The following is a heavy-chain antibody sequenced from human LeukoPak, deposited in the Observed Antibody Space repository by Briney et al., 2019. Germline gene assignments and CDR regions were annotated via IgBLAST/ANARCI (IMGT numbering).Heavy chain of an antibody. CDR1: GGSISSSSYY. D-gene: IGHD4-17*01. V-gene: IGHV4-39*07. J-gene: IGHJ4*02. CDR2: INHSGST. CDR3: ARSDYGDFFDY. Sequence: PSETLSLTCTVSGGSISSSSYYWSWIRQPPGKGLEWIGEINHSGSTNYNPSLKSRVTISVDTSKNQFSLKLSSVTAADTAVYYCARSDYGDFFDYWGQGTLVTVSS.